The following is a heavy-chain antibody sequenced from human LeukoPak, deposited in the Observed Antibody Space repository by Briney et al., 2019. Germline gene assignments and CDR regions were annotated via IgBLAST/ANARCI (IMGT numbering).Heavy chain of an antibody. CDR1: GGSISSYY. CDR2: IYHSGNT. CDR3: AREEMPGKFDY. V-gene: IGHV4-59*12. Sequence: SETLSLTCTVSGGSISSYYWSWIRQPPGKGLEWIGEIYHSGNTNYNPSLKSRVAISLDKSSNQFSLRLMSVTAADTAMYFCAREEMPGKFDYWGQGILVTVSS. J-gene: IGHJ4*02. D-gene: IGHD1-26*01.